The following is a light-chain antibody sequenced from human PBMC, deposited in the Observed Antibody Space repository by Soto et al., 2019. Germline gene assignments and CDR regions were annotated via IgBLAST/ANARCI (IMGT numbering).Light chain of an antibody. CDR3: QQADSFPIT. Sequence: SQMTQSQSSLSASVGDRVTITCRASQSISSYLNWYQQKPGKAPQRLIYGASSLQSGVPSRFSGSGSGTDFTLTINSLQPEDFATYYCQQADSFPITFGQGTRLEIK. V-gene: IGKV1-39*01. CDR1: QSISSY. CDR2: GAS. J-gene: IGKJ5*01.